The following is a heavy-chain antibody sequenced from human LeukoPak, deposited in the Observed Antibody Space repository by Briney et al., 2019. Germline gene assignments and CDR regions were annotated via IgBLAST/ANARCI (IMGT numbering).Heavy chain of an antibody. CDR3: ARSNRAVAPPYWFDP. J-gene: IGHJ5*02. CDR2: INWNGGST. D-gene: IGHD6-19*01. V-gene: IGHV3-20*04. Sequence: GGSLRLSCAASGFTFDDYGMSWVRQAPWKGLEWVSGINWNGGSTGYADSVKGRFTISRDNAKNSLYLQMNSLRAEDTALYYCARSNRAVAPPYWFDPWGQGTLVTVSS. CDR1: GFTFDDYG.